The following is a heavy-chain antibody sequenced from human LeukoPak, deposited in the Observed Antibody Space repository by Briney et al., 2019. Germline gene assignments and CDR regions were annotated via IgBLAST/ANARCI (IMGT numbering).Heavy chain of an antibody. CDR3: ARDYSPYYDILTGYKNWFDP. CDR1: GFTFDDYG. J-gene: IGHJ5*02. Sequence: PGGSLRLSCTASGFTFDDYGLSWVRQAPGKGLVWVSRINSDGSSTTYADSVKGRFTISRDNAKNTLYLQMNSLRAEDTAVYYCARDYSPYYDILTGYKNWFDPWGQGTLVTVFS. D-gene: IGHD3-9*01. V-gene: IGHV3-74*01. CDR2: INSDGSST.